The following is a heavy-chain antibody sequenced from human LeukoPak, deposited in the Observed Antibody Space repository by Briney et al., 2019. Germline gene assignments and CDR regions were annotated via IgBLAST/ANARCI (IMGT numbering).Heavy chain of an antibody. D-gene: IGHD1-26*01. Sequence: GGSLRLSCKGSGYSFTSYWIGWVRQMPGKGLEWMGIIYPGDSDTGYSPSFQGQVTISADKSISTAYLQWSSLKASDTAMYYCARDRYSGSYYNGWFDPWGQGTLVTVSS. CDR2: IYPGDSDT. CDR3: ARDRYSGSYYNGWFDP. CDR1: GYSFTSYW. V-gene: IGHV5-51*01. J-gene: IGHJ5*02.